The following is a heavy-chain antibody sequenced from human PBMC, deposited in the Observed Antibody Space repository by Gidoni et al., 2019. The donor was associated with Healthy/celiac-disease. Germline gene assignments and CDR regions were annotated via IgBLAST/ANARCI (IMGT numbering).Heavy chain of an antibody. Sequence: QVQLQESGPGLVKPSETLSLTSPVSGGSISSYYWSWIRQPPGKGLEWIGYIYYSGSTNYNPSLKSRVTISGDTSKNQFSLKLSSVTAADTAVYYCARSRVGEDYWGQGTLVTVSS. CDR2: IYYSGST. CDR1: GGSISSYY. V-gene: IGHV4-59*01. CDR3: ARSRVGEDY. J-gene: IGHJ4*02. D-gene: IGHD3-16*01.